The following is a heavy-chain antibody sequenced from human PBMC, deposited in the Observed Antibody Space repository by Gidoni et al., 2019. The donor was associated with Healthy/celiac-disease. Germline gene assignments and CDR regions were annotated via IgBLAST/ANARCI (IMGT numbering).Heavy chain of an antibody. V-gene: IGHV3-73*01. CDR2: IRSKANSYAT. CDR1: GFTFSRSA. CDR3: TPTSGGYDILTSHY. J-gene: IGHJ4*02. Sequence: EVQLVESGGGLVQPGGSLTLSCAASGFTFSRSAMHWVRQASGKGLEWVGRIRSKANSYATAYAASVKGRFTISRDDSKNTAYLQMNSLKTEDTAVYYCTPTSGGYDILTSHYWGQGTLVTVSS. D-gene: IGHD3-9*01.